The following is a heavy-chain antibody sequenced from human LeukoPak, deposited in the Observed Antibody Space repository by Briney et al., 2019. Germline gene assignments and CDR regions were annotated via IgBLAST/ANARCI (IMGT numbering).Heavy chain of an antibody. CDR1: GFTFSNYA. CDR3: ATRTSGAFDF. CDR2: ISDDGSNK. V-gene: IGHV3-30-3*01. Sequence: GGSLRLSCAASGFTFSNYAVHWVRQAPGKGLEWVALISDDGSNKYYTNSVKGRFTTSRDNSKNTLYLQMNGLRAEDTAVYYCATRTSGAFDFWGQGTMVIVS. J-gene: IGHJ3*01.